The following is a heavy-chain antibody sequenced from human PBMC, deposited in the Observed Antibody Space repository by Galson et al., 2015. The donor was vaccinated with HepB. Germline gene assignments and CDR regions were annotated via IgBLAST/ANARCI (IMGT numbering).Heavy chain of an antibody. CDR3: ARAGNYRFDF. CDR1: GFTFSTSW. CDR2: INSDGNTI. V-gene: IGHV3-74*01. Sequence: SLRLSCAASGFTFSTSWVHWVRQAPGEGLMWVSRINSDGNTIAYADSVWGRFTISRANAKNTLYRQMSRLRADDTAIYYCARAGNYRFDFWGQGTLVTVSS. D-gene: IGHD3-3*01. J-gene: IGHJ4*02.